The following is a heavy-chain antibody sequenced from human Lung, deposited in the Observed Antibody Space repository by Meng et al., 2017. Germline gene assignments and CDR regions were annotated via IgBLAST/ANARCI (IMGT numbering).Heavy chain of an antibody. CDR3: ASDQGYSASWFDP. D-gene: IGHD5-18*01. J-gene: IGHJ5*02. V-gene: IGHV4-4*07. CDR2: IYDNGNT. CDR1: GGSISGYY. Sequence: GSLRLSCTVSGGSISGYYWSWIRQPAGKGLEWIGRIYDNGNTNYKPSFKSRVTMSVDTSKNQISLKLNSVTAADTAMYYCASDQGYSASWFDPWGQGNLVTVSS.